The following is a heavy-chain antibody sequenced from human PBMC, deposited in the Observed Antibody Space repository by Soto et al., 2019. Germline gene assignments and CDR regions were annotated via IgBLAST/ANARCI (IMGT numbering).Heavy chain of an antibody. CDR3: ARSHGMDV. CDR2: IYPGDSDT. J-gene: IGHJ6*02. CDR1: GFSFTSSW. Sequence: GESLKISCQGSGFSFTSSWIGWVRQMPGKGLEWMGLIYPGDSDTRYSPSFQGQVTISADKSISTAYLQWSSLKASDTAIYHCARSHGMDVWGQGTTVTVSS. V-gene: IGHV5-51*01.